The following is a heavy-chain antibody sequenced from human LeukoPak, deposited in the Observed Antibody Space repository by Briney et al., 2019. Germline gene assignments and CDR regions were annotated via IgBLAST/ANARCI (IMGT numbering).Heavy chain of an antibody. CDR3: ARAQGVVTIFGVVIGY. D-gene: IGHD3-3*01. CDR2: ISSSSSYI. J-gene: IGHJ4*02. CDR1: GLTFSSYS. Sequence: GGSLRLSCAASGLTFSSYSMNWVRQAPGKGLEWVSSISSSSSYIYYADSVKGRFTISRDNAKNSLYLQMNSLRAEDTAVYYCARAQGVVTIFGVVIGYWGQGTLVTVSS. V-gene: IGHV3-21*01.